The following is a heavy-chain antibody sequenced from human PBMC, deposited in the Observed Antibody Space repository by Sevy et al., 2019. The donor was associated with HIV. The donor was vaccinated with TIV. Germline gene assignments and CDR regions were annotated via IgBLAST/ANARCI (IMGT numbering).Heavy chain of an antibody. D-gene: IGHD6-13*01. V-gene: IGHV4-59*13. CDR1: GGSITNYY. CDR3: ARYMGSGTSFDY. CDR2: IHSSGNT. J-gene: IGHJ4*02. Sequence: SETLSLTCTVSGGSITNYYWGWIRQPPGMRLEWIGYIHSSGNTNSNPSLKSRVTISVDTSKNQFSLKLNSVTAADTAVYYCARYMGSGTSFDYWGQGTLVTVSS.